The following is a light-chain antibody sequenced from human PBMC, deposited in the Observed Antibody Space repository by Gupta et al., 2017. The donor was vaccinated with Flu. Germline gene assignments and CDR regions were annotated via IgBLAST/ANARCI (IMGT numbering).Light chain of an antibody. CDR3: QQEDSLPIT. CDR1: LDISKY. V-gene: IGKV1-33*01. Sequence: DIQMTQSPASLSASVGDRVTITYQASLDISKYLNWYQQKPGKAPKLLIYDASNLETGVPSRFSGGGSGTDFTFTISNLQPEDTATYYCQQEDSLPITFGGGTKVEIK. CDR2: DAS. J-gene: IGKJ4*01.